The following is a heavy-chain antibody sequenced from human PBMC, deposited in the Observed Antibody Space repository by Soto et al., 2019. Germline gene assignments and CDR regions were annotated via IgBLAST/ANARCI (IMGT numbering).Heavy chain of an antibody. V-gene: IGHV1-3*01. J-gene: IGHJ4*02. CDR2: INAGSGNT. Sequence: ASVKVSCKASGYTSTNYGMHWVRQAPGQRLEWMGWINAGSGNTKYSQKFQGRITITRDTSASTVYMELSSLRSEDTAVYYCAKRIIVVRGVIDLDYWGQGALVTVSS. D-gene: IGHD3-10*01. CDR1: GYTSTNYG. CDR3: AKRIIVVRGVIDLDY.